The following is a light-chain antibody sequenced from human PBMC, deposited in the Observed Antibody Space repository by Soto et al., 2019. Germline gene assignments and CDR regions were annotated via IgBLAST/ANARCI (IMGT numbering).Light chain of an antibody. CDR2: AAF. CDR3: PQYVRYPMT. V-gene: IGKV1-5*01. J-gene: IGKJ1*01. Sequence: DIQMTQSPSSLSASVGDRVSITCRASQSIGTWLALYQQEPGKAARLLFLAAFSLESGVPSRFRGSGSWPEFTLTIPALKPDDFATYYCPQYVRYPMTFGHGTQ. CDR1: QSIGTW.